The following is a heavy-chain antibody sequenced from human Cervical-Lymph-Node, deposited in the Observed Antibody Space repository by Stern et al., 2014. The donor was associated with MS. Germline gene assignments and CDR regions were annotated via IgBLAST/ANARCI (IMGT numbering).Heavy chain of an antibody. CDR3: AKEGANDCFDY. Sequence: QVQLMQSGAEVRKPGASVKVSCKASGYTFTSYAMNWVRQAPGQRLEWMGGINAGTGNTKYSQKLQARVTLTRDTSASTAYMELSSLRSEDTAVYYCAKEGANDCFDYWGQGTLVTVSS. CDR1: GYTFTSYA. J-gene: IGHJ4*02. CDR2: INAGTGNT. V-gene: IGHV1-3*01.